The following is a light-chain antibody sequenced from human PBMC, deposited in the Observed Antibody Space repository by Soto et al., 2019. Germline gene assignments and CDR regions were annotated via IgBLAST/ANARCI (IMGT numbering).Light chain of an antibody. CDR2: EVS. CDR1: SSDVGGYNY. J-gene: IGLJ1*01. Sequence: QSALTQPASVSGSPGQSITISCTGTSSDVGGYNYVSWYQQHPGKAPKLMIYEVSYRPSGVSNRFSGSKSGNTASLTISGLQAEDEADYYCCSYTSSSTLEVFGTGTKLTV. V-gene: IGLV2-14*01. CDR3: CSYTSSSTLEV.